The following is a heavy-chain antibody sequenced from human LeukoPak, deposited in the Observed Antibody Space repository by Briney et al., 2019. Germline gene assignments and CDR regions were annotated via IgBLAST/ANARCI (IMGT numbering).Heavy chain of an antibody. J-gene: IGHJ5*02. CDR1: GGSISSGDYY. CDR2: MYYSGST. D-gene: IGHD3-22*01. Sequence: PSQTLSLTCTVSGGSISSGDYYWSWIRQPPGKGLEWIAYMYYSGSTYYNPSLKSRATMSADTSKNQLSLKLSSVTAADTAVYYCAGPYCYDSRIDPWGQGILVTVSS. V-gene: IGHV4-30-4*01. CDR3: AGPYCYDSRIDP.